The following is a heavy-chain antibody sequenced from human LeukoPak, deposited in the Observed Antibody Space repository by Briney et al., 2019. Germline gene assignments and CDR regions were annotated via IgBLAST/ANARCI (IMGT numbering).Heavy chain of an antibody. Sequence: GGSLRLSCAASGFSFSNYGMHWVRQAPGKGLEWVALIWNEGTNKYYADSVKGRFTISRDNSKNTLYLQMNSLRAEDTAVYYCAKGVEQQLVLGYFDYWGQGTLVTVSS. CDR1: GFSFSNYG. D-gene: IGHD6-13*01. CDR3: AKGVEQQLVLGYFDY. J-gene: IGHJ4*02. V-gene: IGHV3-30*02. CDR2: IWNEGTNK.